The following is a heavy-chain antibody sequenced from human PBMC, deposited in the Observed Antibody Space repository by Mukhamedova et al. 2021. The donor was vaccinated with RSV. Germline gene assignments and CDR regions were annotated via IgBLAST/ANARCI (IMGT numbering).Heavy chain of an antibody. CDR1: SYW. CDR2: INQHGSEK. J-gene: IGHJ4*02. Sequence: SYWMSWVRQAPGKGLEWVANINQHGSEKYYVDSVKGRVTISRDNAKNSLYLQMNSLRAEDTAVYYCARDRGGSGGHSVDYWGQG. CDR3: ARDRGGSGGHSVDY. D-gene: IGHD3-10*01. V-gene: IGHV3-7*01.